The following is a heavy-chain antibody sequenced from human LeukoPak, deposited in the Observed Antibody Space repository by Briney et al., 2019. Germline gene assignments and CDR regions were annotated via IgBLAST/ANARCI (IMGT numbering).Heavy chain of an antibody. J-gene: IGHJ3*02. CDR2: IYHSGST. CDR1: GGSFSAYY. Sequence: PSETLSLTCGVYGGSFSAYYWSWIRQPPGKGLEWIGEIYHSGSTNYNPSLKSRVTISVDTSKNQFPLKLSSVTAADTAVYYCARPIAGAGMHAFDIWGQGTMVTVSS. V-gene: IGHV4-34*01. CDR3: ARPIAGAGMHAFDI. D-gene: IGHD6-13*01.